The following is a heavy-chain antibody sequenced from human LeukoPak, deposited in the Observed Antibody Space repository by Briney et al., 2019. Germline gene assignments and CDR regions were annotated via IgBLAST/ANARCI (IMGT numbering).Heavy chain of an antibody. CDR3: ARGQQMVLWFDP. CDR2: IKQSGSER. V-gene: IGHV3-7*01. Sequence: GGSLRLSCAASGFAFSSYYMTWVRQAPGKGLEWVATIKQSGSERYYVDSVKGRFTISRDDAKSSVYLQMNSLRADDTAVYYCARGQQMVLWFDPWGQGTLVTVSS. D-gene: IGHD6-13*01. J-gene: IGHJ5*02. CDR1: GFAFSSYY.